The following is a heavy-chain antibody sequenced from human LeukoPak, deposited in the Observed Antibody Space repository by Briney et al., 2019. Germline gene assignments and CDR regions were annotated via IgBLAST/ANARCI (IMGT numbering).Heavy chain of an antibody. CDR2: IYYSGST. D-gene: IGHD5-12*01. CDR3: ARYSGYGCFDY. V-gene: IGHV4-31*03. J-gene: IGHJ4*02. Sequence: PSETLSLTCTVSGGSISSGGYYWSWIRQHPGKGLEWIGYIYYSGSTYYNPSLESRVTISVDTSKNQFSLKLNSVTAADTAVYYCARYSGYGCFDYWGQGTLVTVSS. CDR1: GGSISSGGYY.